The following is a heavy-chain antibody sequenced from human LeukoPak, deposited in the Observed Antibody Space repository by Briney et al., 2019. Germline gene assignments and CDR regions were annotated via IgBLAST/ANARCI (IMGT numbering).Heavy chain of an antibody. D-gene: IGHD2-15*01. V-gene: IGHV3-30*04. CDR3: ARDPNSYCSGGSCYYYYYYMDV. CDR2: ISYDGSNK. CDR1: GFTFSSYA. J-gene: IGHJ6*03. Sequence: PGGSLRLSCAASGFTFSSYAMHWVRQAPGKGLEWVAVISYDGSNKYYADSVKGRFTISRDNSKNTLYLQMNSLRAEDTAVYYCARDPNSYCSGGSCYYYYYYMDVWGKGTTVTVSS.